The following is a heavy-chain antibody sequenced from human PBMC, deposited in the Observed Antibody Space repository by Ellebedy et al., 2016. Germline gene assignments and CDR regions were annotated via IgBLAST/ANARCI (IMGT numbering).Heavy chain of an antibody. Sequence: GGSLRLSCAVSGFTVSSNYMSWVRQAPGKGLEWVSVIYSGGTTNYTDSVKGRFIISRDTSKNTPYLQMNSLRAEDTAVYYCATRISEGAWGQGTLVTVSS. CDR2: IYSGGTT. V-gene: IGHV3-53*01. CDR1: GFTVSSNY. CDR3: ATRISEGA. D-gene: IGHD2-21*01. J-gene: IGHJ5*02.